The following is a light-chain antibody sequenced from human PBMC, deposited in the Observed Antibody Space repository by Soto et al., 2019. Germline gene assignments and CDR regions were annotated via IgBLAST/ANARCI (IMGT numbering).Light chain of an antibody. CDR1: QSVSSSY. Sequence: EIVLTQSPGTLSLSPGEGATLSCRASQSVSSSYLAWYQQKPGQAPRLLIYGASSRATAIPDRFSGSGSGTDFTLTISRLEPEDFAVYYCQHYGSALFTFGPGTKVDIK. J-gene: IGKJ3*01. CDR2: GAS. V-gene: IGKV3-20*01. CDR3: QHYGSALFT.